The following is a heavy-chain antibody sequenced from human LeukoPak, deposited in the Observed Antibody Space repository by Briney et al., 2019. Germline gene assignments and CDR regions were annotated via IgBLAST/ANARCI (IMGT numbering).Heavy chain of an antibody. CDR2: IYSSGST. CDR3: ARDSGWYAGYYYYYMDV. Sequence: SETLSLTCTVSGGSISSYYWSWIRQPAGQGLEWIGRIYSSGSTNYNPSIKSRVTISVDTSKNQFSLTLSSVTAADTAVYYCARDSGWYAGYYYYYMDVWGKGTTVTVSS. CDR1: GGSISSYY. V-gene: IGHV4-4*07. J-gene: IGHJ6*03. D-gene: IGHD6-19*01.